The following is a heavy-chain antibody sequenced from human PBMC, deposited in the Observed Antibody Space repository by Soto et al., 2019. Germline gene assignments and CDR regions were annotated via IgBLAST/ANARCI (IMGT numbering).Heavy chain of an antibody. CDR2: IYWDDAK. D-gene: IGHD3-16*01. V-gene: IGHV2-5*02. CDR3: AHKGGGDRILDY. J-gene: IGHJ4*02. Sequence: QITLKESGPTLVKPTQTLTLTCTFSGFSLSASGVGVGWIRQPPGKALEWLAIIYWDDAKHYSPSLKSILTHTKDTSKNQGVLTMPNKDPVDTATYFCAHKGGGDRILDYWGQGTLVTVSS. CDR1: GFSLSASGVG.